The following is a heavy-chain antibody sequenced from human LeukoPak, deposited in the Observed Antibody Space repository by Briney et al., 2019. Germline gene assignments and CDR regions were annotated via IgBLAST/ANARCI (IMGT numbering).Heavy chain of an antibody. Sequence: KTSETLSLTCTVSGGSISSYHWSWIRQPPGKGLEWIGYIYYSGSTNYNPSLKSRVTISIDASKNQFSLWLSSVTAADTAVYHCASARLGSGLEGAFEVWGQGTVVTVSS. V-gene: IGHV4-59*01. J-gene: IGHJ3*01. CDR2: IYYSGST. CDR3: ASARLGSGLEGAFEV. D-gene: IGHD6-25*01. CDR1: GGSISSYH.